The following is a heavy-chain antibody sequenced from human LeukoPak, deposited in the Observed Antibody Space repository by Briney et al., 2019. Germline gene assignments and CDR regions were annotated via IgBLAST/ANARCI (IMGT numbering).Heavy chain of an antibody. J-gene: IGHJ5*02. V-gene: IGHV3-7*01. CDR3: ARIYLKMASAS. Sequence: PGGSLRLSCAASGFTFRSFAVSWVRQAPGKGLEWVANIKEDGSEKYYVDSVKGRFTISRDNAKNSVSLQMNSLTAEDTAVYYCARIYLKMASASWGQGTLVTVSS. D-gene: IGHD2-8*01. CDR1: GFTFRSFA. CDR2: IKEDGSEK.